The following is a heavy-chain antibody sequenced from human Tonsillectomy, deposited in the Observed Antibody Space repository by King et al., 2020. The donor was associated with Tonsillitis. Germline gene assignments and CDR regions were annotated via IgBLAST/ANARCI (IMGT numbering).Heavy chain of an antibody. CDR1: GGTYTDYA. V-gene: IGHV1-69*06. CDR2: IIPSFAPA. D-gene: IGHD3-10*01. J-gene: IGHJ4*02. Sequence: GQLVQSGAEVKKPGSSVMVSCKTSGGTYTDYAFSWVRQAPGQGLEWMGGIIPSFAPAIYAKKFQGRVTITVDKSTSTTYMKLTSLRSEDTAVYYCARDIGDWGDYWGQGTLVTVSS. CDR3: ARDIGDWGDY.